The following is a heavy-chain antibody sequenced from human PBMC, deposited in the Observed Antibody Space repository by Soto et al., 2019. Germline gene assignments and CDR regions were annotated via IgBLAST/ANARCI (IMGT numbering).Heavy chain of an antibody. J-gene: IGHJ5*02. D-gene: IGHD6-6*01. V-gene: IGHV3-33*01. CDR3: ARDRYVDAAPNWFDP. CDR2: IWYDGSNK. CDR1: GFTFSSYG. Sequence: GGSLRLSCAASGFTFSSYGMHWVRRAPGKGLEWVAVIWYDGSNKYYADSVKGRFTISRDNSKNTLYLQMNSLRAEDTAVYYCARDRYVDAAPNWFDPWGQGTLVTVSS.